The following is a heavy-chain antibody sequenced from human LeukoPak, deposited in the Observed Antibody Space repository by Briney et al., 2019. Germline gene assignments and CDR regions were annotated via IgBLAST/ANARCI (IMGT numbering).Heavy chain of an antibody. CDR1: GGSFSGYY. CDR3: ARGLIYCSSTSCYRVPTAFDI. CDR2: INHSGST. J-gene: IGHJ3*02. V-gene: IGHV4-34*01. D-gene: IGHD2-2*01. Sequence: SEALSLTCAVYGGSFSGYYWSWICQPPGKGLEWIGEINHSGSTNYNPSLKSRVTISVDTSKNQFSLKLSSVTAADTAVYYCARGLIYCSSTSCYRVPTAFDIWGQGTMVTVSS.